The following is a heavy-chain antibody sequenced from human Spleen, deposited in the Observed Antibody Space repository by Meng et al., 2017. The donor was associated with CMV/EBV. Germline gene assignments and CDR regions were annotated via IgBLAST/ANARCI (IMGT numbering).Heavy chain of an antibody. J-gene: IGHJ4*02. CDR3: ARDLGSGTNPFIIAAAGRGYYFDY. CDR2: IYHSGST. CDR1: NW. D-gene: IGHD6-13*01. V-gene: IGHV4-4*02. Sequence: NWVSWVRQPQGKGLEWIGEIYHSGSTNYNPSLKSRVTISVDKSKNQFSLKLSYVTAADTAVYYCARDLGSGTNPFIIAAAGRGYYFDYWGQGTLVTVSS.